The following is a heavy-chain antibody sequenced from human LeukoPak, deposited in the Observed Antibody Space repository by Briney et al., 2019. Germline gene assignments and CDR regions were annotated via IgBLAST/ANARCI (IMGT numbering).Heavy chain of an antibody. CDR2: ISPYNDNT. D-gene: IGHD3-22*01. Sequence: GASVKVSCKASGYTFTTYGISWVRQAPGQGLEWMGWISPYNDNTEYAQKFQGRVTMTTDTSTDTAYMELSSLRSEDTAVYYCATYYYDSSDGLTGSHDAFDIWGQGTMVTVSS. CDR1: GYTFTTYG. V-gene: IGHV1-18*01. CDR3: ATYYYDSSDGLTGSHDAFDI. J-gene: IGHJ3*02.